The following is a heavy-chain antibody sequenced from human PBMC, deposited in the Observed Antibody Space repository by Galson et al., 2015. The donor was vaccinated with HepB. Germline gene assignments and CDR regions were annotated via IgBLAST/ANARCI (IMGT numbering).Heavy chain of an antibody. V-gene: IGHV3-23*01. D-gene: IGHD1-26*01. CDR3: AKEGGTYWSPPNYFDY. CDR2: ISGSGGST. CDR1: GFSFSSSA. Sequence: SLRLSCAASGFSFSSSALSWVRRAPGKGLEWVSAISGSGGSTYYADSVKGRFIISRDNSKNTLYLQMNSLRAEDTAVYYCAKEGGTYWSPPNYFDYWGQGTLVTVSS. J-gene: IGHJ4*02.